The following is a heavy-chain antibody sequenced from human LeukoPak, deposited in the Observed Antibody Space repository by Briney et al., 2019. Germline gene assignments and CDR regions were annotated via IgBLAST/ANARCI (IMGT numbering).Heavy chain of an antibody. V-gene: IGHV3-74*03. CDR3: ARFYFPEEHDRAWYEAH. CDR1: GVIFTDYW. CDR2: IRGDGRAT. J-gene: IGHJ4*02. D-gene: IGHD6-19*01. Sequence: GGSMRLSCAASGVIFTDYWMHWVRQAPGKELVWVARIRGDGRATTYADSVKGRFTISRDNAMNTVFLQMKSLRADGTGTYYCARFYFPEEHDRAWYEAHWGQGVLVTVS.